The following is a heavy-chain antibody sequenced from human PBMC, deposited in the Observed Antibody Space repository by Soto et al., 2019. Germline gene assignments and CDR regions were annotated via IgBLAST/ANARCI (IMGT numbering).Heavy chain of an antibody. CDR3: ARRGRTPLNYDFLYYFDY. Sequence: SETLSLTCTVVGGPIRSSSYYWGLNSQPPGKGLEWIGSIYYSGSTYYNPSLKSRVTISVDTSKNQFSLKLSSVTAADTAVYYCARRGRTPLNYDFLYYFDYWGQGTLVTVSS. CDR1: GGPIRSSSYY. D-gene: IGHD3-3*01. CDR2: IYYSGST. V-gene: IGHV4-39*01. J-gene: IGHJ4*02.